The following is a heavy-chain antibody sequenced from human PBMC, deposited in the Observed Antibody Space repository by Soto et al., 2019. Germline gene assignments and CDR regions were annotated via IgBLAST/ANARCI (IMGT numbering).Heavy chain of an antibody. J-gene: IGHJ4*02. D-gene: IGHD3-9*01. CDR3: AKGALSTYFD. CDR2: IGSGGSHT. Sequence: AGGSLRLSCAASEFTFSTYAMSLVRQAQGKGLEWVSSIGSGGSHTYYADSVKGRFTISRENSKNTLYLQMNSLRAEDTAVYYCAKGALSTYFDWGQGTLVTVCS. CDR1: EFTFSTYA. V-gene: IGHV3-23*01.